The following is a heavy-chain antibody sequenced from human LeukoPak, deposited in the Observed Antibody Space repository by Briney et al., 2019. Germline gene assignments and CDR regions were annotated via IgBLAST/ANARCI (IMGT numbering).Heavy chain of an antibody. CDR2: ISSSSSYI. D-gene: IGHD6-13*01. V-gene: IGHV3-21*01. Sequence: GGYLRLSCAASGFTFSSYSMNWVRQAPGKGLEWVSSISSSSSYIYYADSVKGRFTISRDNAKNSLYLQMNSLRAEDTAVYYCARDRDVVAAAGTPDYYYYGMDVWGQGTTVTVSS. CDR1: GFTFSSYS. CDR3: ARDRDVVAAAGTPDYYYYGMDV. J-gene: IGHJ6*02.